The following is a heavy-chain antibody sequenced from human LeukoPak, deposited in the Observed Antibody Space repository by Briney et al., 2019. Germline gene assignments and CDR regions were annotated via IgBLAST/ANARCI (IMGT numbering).Heavy chain of an antibody. CDR1: GGSFSGYY. J-gene: IGHJ4*02. CDR2: SNPSGDT. Sequence: SETLSLTCAVYGGSFSGYYWSWIRQRPGKGLEWIGESNPSGDTSYNPSLKSRVIISLDTSKNQFSLKLSSVTAADTAVYFCARGLIDGYNSHSLDYWGQGTLVTVFS. V-gene: IGHV4-34*01. D-gene: IGHD5-24*01. CDR3: ARGLIDGYNSHSLDY.